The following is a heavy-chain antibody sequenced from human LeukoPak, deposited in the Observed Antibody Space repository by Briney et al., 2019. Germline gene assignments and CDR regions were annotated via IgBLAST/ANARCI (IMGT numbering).Heavy chain of an antibody. Sequence: HTGRSLRLSCAASGFTFSSYGMHWVRQAPGKGLEWVAVISYDGSNKYYADSVKGRFTISRDNSKNTLYLQMNSLRAEDTAVYYCATKDYYYYYXXDVXXXGTXVTVSS. CDR2: ISYDGSNK. CDR1: GFTFSSYG. J-gene: IGHJ6*03. CDR3: ATKDYYYYYXXDV. V-gene: IGHV3-30*03.